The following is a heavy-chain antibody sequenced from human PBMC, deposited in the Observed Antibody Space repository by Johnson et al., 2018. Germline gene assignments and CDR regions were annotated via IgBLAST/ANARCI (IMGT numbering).Heavy chain of an antibody. CDR3: GKEEWLRLDYYYYMDV. CDR1: GFTFSSYG. D-gene: IGHD5-12*01. CDR2: ISYDGSNK. J-gene: IGHJ6*03. Sequence: QVQLVESGGGVVQPGRSLRLSCAASGFTFSSYGMHWVRQAPGKGLEWVAVISYDGSNKFYAASGTGRFTISRDNSKNKGDLQMNSLRAEDTAVYYCGKEEWLRLDYYYYMDVWGKGTTVTVSS. V-gene: IGHV3-30*18.